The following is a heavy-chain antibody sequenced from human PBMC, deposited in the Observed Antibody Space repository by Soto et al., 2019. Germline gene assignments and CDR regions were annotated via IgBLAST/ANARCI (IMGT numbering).Heavy chain of an antibody. V-gene: IGHV4-31*03. CDR2: IFYSGRT. Sequence: QVQLQESGPRLVKPSQALSLTCSVSGGSISSGTYHWSWIRHQPGKGLEWIGYIFYSGRTYYNPSLKSRVTILVDTSNNQFSLKLSSLTAADTAVYFCARTLTMTTRGWFDSWGQGTLVTVSS. CDR1: GGSISSGTYH. J-gene: IGHJ5*01. D-gene: IGHD3-3*01. CDR3: ARTLTMTTRGWFDS.